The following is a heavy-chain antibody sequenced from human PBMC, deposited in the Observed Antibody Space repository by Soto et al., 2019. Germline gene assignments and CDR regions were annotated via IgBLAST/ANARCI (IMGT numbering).Heavy chain of an antibody. Sequence: SETLSLTCTVSGGSISSYYWSWIRQPPGKGLEWIGYIYYSGSTNYNPSLKSRVTISVDTSKNQFSLKLSSVTAADTAVYYCARDRREQWLDYMGWFDPWGQGTLVTVSS. CDR2: IYYSGST. J-gene: IGHJ5*02. V-gene: IGHV4-59*01. D-gene: IGHD6-19*01. CDR1: GGSISSYY. CDR3: ARDRREQWLDYMGWFDP.